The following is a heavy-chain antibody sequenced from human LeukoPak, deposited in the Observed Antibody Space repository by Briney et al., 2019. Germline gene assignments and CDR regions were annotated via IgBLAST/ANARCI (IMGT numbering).Heavy chain of an antibody. D-gene: IGHD2-2*01. CDR3: ARDPGGYCSSTSCFEDDY. CDR1: GFTFTNDI. CDR2: ISSSSNSI. Sequence: GGSLRLSCAASGFTFTNDIMNWVRQAPGKGLEWVSSISSSSNSIYYADSVKGRFTISRDNAKNSLYLQMNSLRAEDTAVYYCARDPGGYCSSTSCFEDDYWGQGTLVTVSS. V-gene: IGHV3-21*01. J-gene: IGHJ4*02.